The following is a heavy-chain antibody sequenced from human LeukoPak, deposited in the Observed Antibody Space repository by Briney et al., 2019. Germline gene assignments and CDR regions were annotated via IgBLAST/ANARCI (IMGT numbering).Heavy chain of an antibody. CDR2: IYHSGST. V-gene: IGHV4-30-2*01. CDR3: AREELRFLEWLFPYYYYGMDV. D-gene: IGHD3-3*01. CDR1: GGSINSGGYS. J-gene: IGHJ6*02. Sequence: SETLSLTCAVSGGSINSGGYSWSWIRQPPGKGLEWIGYIYHSGSTYYNPSLKSRVTMSVDTSKDRFFLELSSVTAADTAVYYCAREELRFLEWLFPYYYYGMDVWGQGTTVTVSS.